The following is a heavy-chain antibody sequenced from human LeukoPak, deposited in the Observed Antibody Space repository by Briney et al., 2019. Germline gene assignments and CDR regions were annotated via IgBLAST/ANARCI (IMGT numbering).Heavy chain of an antibody. Sequence: SETLSLTCTVSGGSISSGTYYWGWVRQPPGKGLEWIGTTYYSGTTYYNPSLKSRVTISIDTSKNQFSLKLSSVTAADTAVYYCAREAVHDNWFDPWGQGTMVTVSS. CDR3: AREAVHDNWFDP. CDR1: GGSISSGTYY. V-gene: IGHV4-39*07. J-gene: IGHJ5*02. CDR2: TYYSGTT.